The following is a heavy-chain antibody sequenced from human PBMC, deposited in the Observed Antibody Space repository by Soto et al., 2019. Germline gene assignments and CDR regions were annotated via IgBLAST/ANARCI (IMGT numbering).Heavy chain of an antibody. D-gene: IGHD2-2*01. CDR1: GGTFSNYA. J-gene: IGHJ6*02. CDR3: ARVVILVPTASTHYYYHMDV. CDR2: IIPTVGTG. Sequence: QVQLVQSGAEVRKPGSSVTVSCKASGGTFSNYAISWVRQAPGQGREWMGVIIPTVGTGSYAQKFQGRVTITADEPTTTAYMELSSLRFDDTAVYYCARVVILVPTASTHYYYHMDVWGPGTTVTVSS. V-gene: IGHV1-69*01.